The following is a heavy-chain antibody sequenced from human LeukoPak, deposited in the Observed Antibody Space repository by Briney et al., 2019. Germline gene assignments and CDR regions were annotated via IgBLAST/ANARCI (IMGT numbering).Heavy chain of an antibody. V-gene: IGHV3-9*01. CDR1: GFTFDDYA. Sequence: PGGSLRLSCAASGFTFDDYAMHWVRQAPGKGLEWVSGISWNSGSIGYADSVKGRFTVSRDNAKNSVYLQINSLRAEDTAVYYCARIGYSSSSADFWGQGTLVTVSS. J-gene: IGHJ4*02. CDR3: ARIGYSSSSADF. D-gene: IGHD6-6*01. CDR2: ISWNSGSI.